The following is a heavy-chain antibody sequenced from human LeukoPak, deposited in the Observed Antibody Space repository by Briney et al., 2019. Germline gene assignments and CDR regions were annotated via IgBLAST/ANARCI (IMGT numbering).Heavy chain of an antibody. D-gene: IGHD3-10*01. CDR2: MNPNSGNT. CDR3: ARSGELSYYYYGMDV. V-gene: IGHV1-8*01. J-gene: IGHJ6*02. CDR1: GYTFTSYD. Sequence: ASVKVSCKASGYTFTSYDINWVRQATGQGLEWMGWMNPNSGNTGYAQKFQGRVTMTRNTSISAAYMELSSLRSEDTAVYYCARSGELSYYYYGMDVWGQGTLVTVSS.